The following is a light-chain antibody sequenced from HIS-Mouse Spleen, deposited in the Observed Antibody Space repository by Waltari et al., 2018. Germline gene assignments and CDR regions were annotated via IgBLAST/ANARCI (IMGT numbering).Light chain of an antibody. CDR1: ALPKKS. CDR2: EDS. J-gene: IGLJ2*01. Sequence: SYELTQPPSVSVSPGQTARITCSGDALPKKSAYWYQQKSGQAPVLVIYEDSKRPSGIPERFSGSSSGTMATLTISGAQVEDEADYYCYSDSSGNHRVFGGGTKLTVL. V-gene: IGLV3-10*01. CDR3: YSDSSGNHRV.